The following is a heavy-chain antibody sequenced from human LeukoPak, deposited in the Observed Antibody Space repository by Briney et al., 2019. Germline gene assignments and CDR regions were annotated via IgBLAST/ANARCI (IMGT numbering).Heavy chain of an antibody. CDR3: ARVFRGAVTSNWFDP. Sequence: PSETLSLTCTVSGGSITGYYWTWIRQPPGKGLEWIGYISDSGSTNYNPSLKSRVTMSVDSSNTDFSLRLNSVTAADTAVYYCARVFRGAVTSNWFDPWGQGTLVTVSS. D-gene: IGHD4-17*01. CDR1: GGSITGYY. CDR2: ISDSGST. J-gene: IGHJ5*02. V-gene: IGHV4-59*01.